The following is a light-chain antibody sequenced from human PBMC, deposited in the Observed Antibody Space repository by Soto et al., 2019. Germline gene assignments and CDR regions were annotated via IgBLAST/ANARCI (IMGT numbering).Light chain of an antibody. J-gene: IGKJ5*01. V-gene: IGKV3-11*01. CDR3: QQRSNWPPIT. Sequence: EIVLTPSPAILSLSPGERATLSCRASQSVSSSLAWYQQKPGQAPRLLIYDASHRAAGIPARFSGSGFGTDFTLTISSLEPEDAAVYYCQQRSNWPPITFGQGTRLEIK. CDR1: QSVSSS. CDR2: DAS.